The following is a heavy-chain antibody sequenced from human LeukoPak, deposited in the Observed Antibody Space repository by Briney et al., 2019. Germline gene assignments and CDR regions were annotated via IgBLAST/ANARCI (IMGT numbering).Heavy chain of an antibody. J-gene: IGHJ6*02. CDR3: VKRYSSSYYGMDV. Sequence: GGSLRLSCSASGFTFSSYSMHWVRQAPGKGLEYVSAISSNGGSTYYADSVKGRFTISRDNSKNTLYLQMSSLRAEDTAVYYCVKRYSSSYYGMDVWGQETTVTVSS. CDR1: GFTFSSYS. D-gene: IGHD6-13*01. CDR2: ISSNGGST. V-gene: IGHV3-64D*06.